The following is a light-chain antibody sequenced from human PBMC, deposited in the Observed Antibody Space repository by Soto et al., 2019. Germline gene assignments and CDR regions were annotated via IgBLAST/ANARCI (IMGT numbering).Light chain of an antibody. V-gene: IGKV1-17*01. CDR3: LQHNSYPLT. CDR1: QGIGND. Sequence: DIQMTQSPLSLSASVGDRVTITCRASQGIGNDLGWYQQKPGKVPTRLIYSASSLQSGVPSRFSGSGSGTEFPLTISSLQPEDFARYYCLQHNSYPLTFGGGNKVEIK. J-gene: IGKJ4*01. CDR2: SAS.